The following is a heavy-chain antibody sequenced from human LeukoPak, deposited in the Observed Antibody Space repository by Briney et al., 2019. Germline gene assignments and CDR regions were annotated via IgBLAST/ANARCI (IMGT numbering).Heavy chain of an antibody. CDR2: ISGSGGST. D-gene: IGHD3-10*01. J-gene: IGHJ1*01. CDR3: AKSPMVHRAEYFQH. V-gene: IGHV3-23*01. CDR1: GFTFSSYA. Sequence: PGGPLRLSCAASGFTFSSYAMSWVRQAPGKGLEWVSAISGSGGSTYYADSVKGRFTISRDNSKNTLYLQMNSLRAEDTAVYYCAKSPMVHRAEYFQHWGQGTLVTVSS.